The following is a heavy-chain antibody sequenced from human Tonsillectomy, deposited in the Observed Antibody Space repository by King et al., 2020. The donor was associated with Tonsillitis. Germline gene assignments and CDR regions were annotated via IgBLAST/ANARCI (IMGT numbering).Heavy chain of an antibody. J-gene: IGHJ3*02. CDR3: TTSPSVRYDSSRYYAFDI. CDR1: GFTFSNAW. CDR2: IKSKTDGGTT. D-gene: IGHD3-22*01. V-gene: IGHV3-15*07. Sequence: VQLVESGGGLVKPGGSLRLSCAASGFTFSNAWMNWVRQAPGKGLEWVGRIKSKTDGGTTDYAAPVKGRFTISRDDSKTTLYLQMNSLKTEDTAVYYCTTSPSVRYDSSRYYAFDIWGQGTIVTVSS.